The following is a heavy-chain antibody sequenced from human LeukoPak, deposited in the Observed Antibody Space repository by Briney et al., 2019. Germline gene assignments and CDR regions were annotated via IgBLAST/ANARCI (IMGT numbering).Heavy chain of an antibody. J-gene: IGHJ4*02. CDR2: IYTSGST. CDR1: GGSISSYY. V-gene: IGHV4-4*07. D-gene: IGHD1-26*01. CDR3: ARDGREGSGSYAYY. Sequence: PSETLSLTCTVSGGSISSYYWSWIRQPAGKGLEWIGRIYTSGSTNYNPSLKSRVTMSVDTSKNQFSLKLSSVTAADTAVYYCARDGREGSGSYAYYWGQGTLVTVSS.